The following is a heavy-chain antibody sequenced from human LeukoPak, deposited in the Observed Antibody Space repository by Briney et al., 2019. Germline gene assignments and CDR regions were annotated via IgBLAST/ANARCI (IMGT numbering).Heavy chain of an antibody. CDR3: AKYGWSGYSDYYGMDV. D-gene: IGHD3-3*01. Sequence: GGSLRLSCAVSGFTFSSYSMNWVRQAPGKGLEWVSYISSSSSTIYYADSVKGRFTISRDNAKNSLYLQMNSLRAEDTAVYYCAKYGWSGYSDYYGMDVWGQGTTVTVSS. J-gene: IGHJ6*02. CDR1: GFTFSSYS. V-gene: IGHV3-48*01. CDR2: ISSSSSTI.